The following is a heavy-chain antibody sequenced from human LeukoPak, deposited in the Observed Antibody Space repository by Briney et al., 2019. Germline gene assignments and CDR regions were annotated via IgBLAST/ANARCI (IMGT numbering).Heavy chain of an antibody. CDR2: IIPILGIA. Sequence: GASVKVSCKASGGTFSSYAISWVRQAPGQGLEWMGRIIPILGIANYAQKFQGRVTITADKSTSTAYMGLSSLRSEDTAVYYCASINAVITRYYYGMDVWGQGTTVTVSS. D-gene: IGHD3-22*01. J-gene: IGHJ6*02. V-gene: IGHV1-69*04. CDR1: GGTFSSYA. CDR3: ASINAVITRYYYGMDV.